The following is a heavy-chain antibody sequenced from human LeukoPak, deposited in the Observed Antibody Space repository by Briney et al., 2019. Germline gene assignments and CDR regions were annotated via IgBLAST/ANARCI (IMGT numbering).Heavy chain of an antibody. CDR2: ISGSGGST. D-gene: IGHD3-3*01. Sequence: GGSLRLSCAASGFTFSSYAMSWVRQAPGKGLEWVSAISGSGGSTYYADSVKGRFTISRDNSKNTLYLQMNSLRAEDTAVYYCAKVPQYDFWSGEAFDYWGQGTLVTVSS. V-gene: IGHV3-23*01. J-gene: IGHJ4*02. CDR1: GFTFSSYA. CDR3: AKVPQYDFWSGEAFDY.